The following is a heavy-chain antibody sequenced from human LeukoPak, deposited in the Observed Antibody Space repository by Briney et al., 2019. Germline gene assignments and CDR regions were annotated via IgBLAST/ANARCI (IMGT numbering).Heavy chain of an antibody. CDR1: GGSISSYY. CDR2: TYTSGST. Sequence: SSETLSLTCTVSGGSISSYYWSWIRQPAGKGLEWIGRTYTSGSTNYNPSLKSRVTMSVDTSKNQFSLKLSSVTAADTAVYYCARVRYSSGAYYFDYWGQGTLVTVSS. V-gene: IGHV4-4*07. J-gene: IGHJ4*02. D-gene: IGHD6-19*01. CDR3: ARVRYSSGAYYFDY.